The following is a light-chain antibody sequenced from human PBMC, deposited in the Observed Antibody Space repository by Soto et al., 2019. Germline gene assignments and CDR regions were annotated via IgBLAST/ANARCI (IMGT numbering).Light chain of an antibody. CDR3: AAWDDSLNGYV. Sequence: QSVLTQPPSASGTPGQRVTISCSGSSSNIGSNTVNWYQQIPGTAPKLLIYSNNQRPSGVPDRFSGSKSGTSAALAISGLQSADEADYYCAAWDDSLNGYVFGPGTKLTVL. CDR1: SSNIGSNT. V-gene: IGLV1-44*01. J-gene: IGLJ1*01. CDR2: SNN.